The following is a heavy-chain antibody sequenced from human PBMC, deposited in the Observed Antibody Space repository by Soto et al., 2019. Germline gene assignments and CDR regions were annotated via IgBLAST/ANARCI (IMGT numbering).Heavy chain of an antibody. CDR1: GFSLSTSGMR. D-gene: IGHD2-8*01. Sequence: GPTLVNPTQPLTLTCTFPGFSLSTSGMRVSWIRQPPGKALEWLARIDWDDDKFYSTYLKTRLTISKDTSKNQVVLTMTSVGPVDTATYYCARYVHGMDVWGEGTTVTVSS. V-gene: IGHV2-70*04. CDR2: IDWDDDK. J-gene: IGHJ6*04. CDR3: ARYVHGMDV.